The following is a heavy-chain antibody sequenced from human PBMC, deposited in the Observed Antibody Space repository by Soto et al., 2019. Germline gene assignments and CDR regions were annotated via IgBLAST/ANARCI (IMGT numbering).Heavy chain of an antibody. D-gene: IGHD3-9*01. V-gene: IGHV3-23*01. CDR2: ISGSGGST. CDR1: GFTFSSYA. J-gene: IGHJ4*02. Sequence: GGSLRLSCAASGFTFSSYAMSWVRQAPGKGLEWVSAISGSGGSTYYADSVKGRFTISRDNSKNTLYLQMNSLRAEDTAVYYCAKMPDYDILTGYYTFFDYWGQGTLVTVSS. CDR3: AKMPDYDILTGYYTFFDY.